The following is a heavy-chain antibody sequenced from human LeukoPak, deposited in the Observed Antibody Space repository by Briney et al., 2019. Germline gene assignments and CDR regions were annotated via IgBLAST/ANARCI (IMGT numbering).Heavy chain of an antibody. D-gene: IGHD5-12*01. CDR1: AFTVSNKY. J-gene: IGHJ4*02. V-gene: IGHV3-53*01. Sequence: GGSLRLSCAASAFTVSNKYMSWVRQAPGKGLEWVSVIYSDGTTYYADSVKGRFTISRDNSKNTLYLQMSSLRAEDTALYYCARGGAYDSHGVLDYWGQGALVTVSA. CDR3: ARGGAYDSHGVLDY. CDR2: IYSDGTT.